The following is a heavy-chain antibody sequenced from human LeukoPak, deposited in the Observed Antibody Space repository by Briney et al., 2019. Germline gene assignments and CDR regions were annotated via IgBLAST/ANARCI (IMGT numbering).Heavy chain of an antibody. CDR3: ARHAVEAASCWFDP. CDR2: IYYSGST. V-gene: IGHV4-39*01. Sequence: SETLSLTCTVSGDSMSSSHYCWGWIRQPPGKGLEWIGSIYYSGSTYYNPSLKSRVTMSVDTSKKQFSLKLSSVTAADTAVYYCARHAVEAASCWFDPWGQGTLVTVSS. CDR1: GDSMSSSHYC. D-gene: IGHD1-1*01. J-gene: IGHJ5*02.